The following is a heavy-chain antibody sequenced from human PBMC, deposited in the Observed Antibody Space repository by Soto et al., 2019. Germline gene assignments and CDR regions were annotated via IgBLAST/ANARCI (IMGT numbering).Heavy chain of an antibody. V-gene: IGHV1-58*01. CDR3: AADRGVLRFLEWSIPYYYYYGMDV. J-gene: IGHJ6*02. CDR1: GFTFTSSA. Sequence: SVKGSCKASGFTFTSSAVQWVRQARGQRLEWIGWIVVGSGNTNYAQKFQERVTITRDMSTSTAYMELSSLRSEDTAVYYCAADRGVLRFLEWSIPYYYYYGMDVWGQGTTVTVSS. D-gene: IGHD3-3*01. CDR2: IVVGSGNT.